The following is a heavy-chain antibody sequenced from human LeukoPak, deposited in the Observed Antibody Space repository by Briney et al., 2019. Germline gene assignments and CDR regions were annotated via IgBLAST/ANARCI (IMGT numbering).Heavy chain of an antibody. D-gene: IGHD2-2*01. CDR1: GGTFSSYA. Sequence: SVKVSCKASGGTFSSYAISWVRQAPGQGLEWMGGIIPIFGTANYAQKFQGRVTITADGSTSTAYMELSSLRSEDTAVYYCARQIVVVPAAMSLNWFDPWGQGTLVTVSS. CDR3: ARQIVVVPAAMSLNWFDP. V-gene: IGHV1-69*13. CDR2: IIPIFGTA. J-gene: IGHJ5*02.